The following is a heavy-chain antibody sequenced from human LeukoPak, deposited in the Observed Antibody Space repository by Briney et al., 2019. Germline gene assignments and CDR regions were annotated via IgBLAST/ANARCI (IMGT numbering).Heavy chain of an antibody. D-gene: IGHD3-22*01. CDR3: AKDAYESSGYYSRFDY. CDR1: GFTFSSYD. V-gene: IGHV3-30*02. J-gene: IGHJ4*02. CDR2: IRYGGNNK. Sequence: PGGLLRLSCAASGFTFSSYDVHWVRQAPGKGLEGGAFIRYGGNNKFYADPVGGRFTISRENYKNTLYLQMNSLRCEDTAVYYCAKDAYESSGYYSRFDYWGQGTLVTV.